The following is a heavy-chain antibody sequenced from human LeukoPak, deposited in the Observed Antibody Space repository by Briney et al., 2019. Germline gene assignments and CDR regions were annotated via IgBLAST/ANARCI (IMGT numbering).Heavy chain of an antibody. D-gene: IGHD2/OR15-2a*01. CDR2: IYYSGST. J-gene: IGHJ4*02. CDR3: AGGAFYGPYYFDY. V-gene: IGHV4-59*01. CDR1: GGSISRYY. Sequence: PSETLSLTCTVSGGSISRYYWSWIRQPPGKGLEWIGYIYYSGSTNYNPSLKSRVTISVDTSKNQFSLKLSSVTAADTAVYYCAGGAFYGPYYFDYWGQGTLVTVSS.